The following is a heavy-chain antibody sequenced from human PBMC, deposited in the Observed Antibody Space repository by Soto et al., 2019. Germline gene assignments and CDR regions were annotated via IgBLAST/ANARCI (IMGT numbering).Heavy chain of an antibody. CDR3: ASSSQSTVTTFDY. Sequence: SETLSLTCTVSGCAISSGGYYWSWIRQHPGKGGEWVGYIYYSGGPDCNRSLKSRVTLSLTPAKNPFPLKLSSLNAADTAVYYCASSSQSTVTTFDYWGEGTLVSDSS. D-gene: IGHD4-17*01. V-gene: IGHV4-31*03. J-gene: IGHJ4*02. CDR2: IYYSGGP. CDR1: GCAISSGGYY.